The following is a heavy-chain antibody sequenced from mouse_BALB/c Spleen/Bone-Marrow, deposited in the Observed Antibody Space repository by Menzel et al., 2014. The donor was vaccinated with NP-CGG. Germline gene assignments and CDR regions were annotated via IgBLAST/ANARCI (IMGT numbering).Heavy chain of an antibody. CDR2: IYPGNVNT. J-gene: IGHJ4*01. CDR3: ARWGNYGDYAMDY. V-gene: IGHV1S56*01. CDR1: GHTFTSYY. Sequence: LVESGPELVKPGASVRISCKASGHTFTSYYIHWVKQRPGQGLEWIGWIYPGNVNTKYNEKFKGKATLTADKSSSTAYMQLSSLTSVDSAVYFCARWGNYGDYAMDYWGQGTSVTVSS. D-gene: IGHD2-1*01.